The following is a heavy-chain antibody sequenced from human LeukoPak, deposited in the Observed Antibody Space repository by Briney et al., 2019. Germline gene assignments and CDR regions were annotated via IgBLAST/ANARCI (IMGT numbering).Heavy chain of an antibody. V-gene: IGHV4-30-2*02. D-gene: IGHD6-19*01. CDR1: GGSISSGGYS. CDR3: ARSTQGGISGWLTFDY. J-gene: IGHJ4*02. Sequence: PSQTLSLTCAVSGGSISSGGYSWSWIRQPPGKGLEWIGYIYHSGSTYYNPSLKSRVTISVDTSKNQFSLKLSSVTAADTAVYYCARSTQGGISGWLTFDYWGQGTLVTVSS. CDR2: IYHSGST.